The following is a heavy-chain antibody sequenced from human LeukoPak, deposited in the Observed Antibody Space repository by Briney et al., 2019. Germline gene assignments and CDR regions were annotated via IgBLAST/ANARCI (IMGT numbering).Heavy chain of an antibody. CDR1: GFXFSSYA. Sequence: GGSLRLSCAASGFXFSSYAINWVRQAPGKGLEWVSGISGSGGSTYYADSVKGRFTISRDNSKNTLSLQMNSLRAEDTAVYYCAKDNYYDSSGYYGEYFQHWGQGTLVTVSS. CDR3: AKDNYYDSSGYYGEYFQH. CDR2: ISGSGGST. V-gene: IGHV3-23*01. D-gene: IGHD3-22*01. J-gene: IGHJ1*01.